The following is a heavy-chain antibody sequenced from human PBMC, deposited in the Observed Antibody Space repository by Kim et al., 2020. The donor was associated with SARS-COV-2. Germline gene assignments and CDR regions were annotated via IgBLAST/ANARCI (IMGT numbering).Heavy chain of an antibody. V-gene: IGHV1-69*02. CDR3: ASRYSYGHYFDY. Sequence: NYAQKLQGRVTITADKSTSTAYMELSSLRSEDTAVYYCASRYSYGHYFDYWGQGTLVTVSS. D-gene: IGHD5-18*01. J-gene: IGHJ4*02.